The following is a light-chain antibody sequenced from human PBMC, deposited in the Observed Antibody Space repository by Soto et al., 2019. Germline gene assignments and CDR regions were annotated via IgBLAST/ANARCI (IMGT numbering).Light chain of an antibody. CDR2: EVS. CDR3: SSYTSSSIPVV. V-gene: IGLV2-14*01. CDR1: SSDVGDYNY. Sequence: QSALTQPACVSGSPGQSITISCTGTSSDVGDYNYVSWYQQHPGKAPKLMIYEVSNRPSGVSNRFSGSKSGNTASLTISGLQAEDEADYYCSSYTSSSIPVVFGGGTKLTV. J-gene: IGLJ2*01.